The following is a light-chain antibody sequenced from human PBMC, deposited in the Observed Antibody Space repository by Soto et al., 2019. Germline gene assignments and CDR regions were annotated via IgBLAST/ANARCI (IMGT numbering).Light chain of an antibody. J-gene: IGKJ2*01. CDR3: QQGYNSPFT. CDR1: QTISRY. V-gene: IGKV1-39*01. CDR2: SAA. Sequence: DIQMTQSPSSLSASVGDRVTITCRASQTISRYLNWYQQKAGKAPRVLIYSAATLQSGVPPRFSGSGSGTHFTLPISSLQPEDFATYFCQQGYNSPFTFGQGTKVEMK.